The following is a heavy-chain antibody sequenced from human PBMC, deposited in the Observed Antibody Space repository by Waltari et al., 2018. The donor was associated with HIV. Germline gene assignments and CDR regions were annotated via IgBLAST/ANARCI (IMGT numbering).Heavy chain of an antibody. J-gene: IGHJ1*01. CDR2: INPGNSDT. Sequence: EVQPVQSRKEIKKPGESLKLSCKGSGYTFNTYWIGWVRQMPGKGLEWMGIINPGNSDTRYSLSSQGQVTISADTSVTTAYLHWRSLKASDTAKYYCVVGPHYFDGPEGRGRLDYFQNWGQGTLVTVSS. CDR1: GYTFNTYW. CDR3: VVGPHYFDGPEGRGRLDYFQN. V-gene: IGHV5-51*01. D-gene: IGHD3-9*01.